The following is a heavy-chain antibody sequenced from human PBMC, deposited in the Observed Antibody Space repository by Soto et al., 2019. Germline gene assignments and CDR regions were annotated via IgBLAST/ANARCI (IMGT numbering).Heavy chain of an antibody. CDR2: IWYDGGNK. Sequence: QVQLVESWGGVVQPGRALRLSCAASGFNFSSYVMHWVRQAPGKGLEWVAVIWYDGGNKDYADAVKGRFTISRDNSKNTLYLQMNSLRAEDTAVYYCARDGQWLPRDGLRSSYYFDYWGQGTLVTVSS. CDR3: ARDGQWLPRDGLRSSYYFDY. D-gene: IGHD6-19*01. V-gene: IGHV3-33*01. J-gene: IGHJ4*02. CDR1: GFNFSSYV.